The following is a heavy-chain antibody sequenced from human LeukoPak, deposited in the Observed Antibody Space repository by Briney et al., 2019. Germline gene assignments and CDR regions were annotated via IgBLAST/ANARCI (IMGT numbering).Heavy chain of an antibody. CDR2: IYNSGST. J-gene: IGHJ5*02. Sequence: SETLSLTWTVSGGSISSSSYYWGWIREPPGKGLEWIGTIYNSGSTYYNASLESRVTISVDTSKNQFSLKLSSVTAADTAVYYCARAYISSWYFNWFDPWGQGTLVTVSS. CDR3: ARAYISSWYFNWFDP. CDR1: GGSISSSSYY. V-gene: IGHV4-39*07. D-gene: IGHD6-13*01.